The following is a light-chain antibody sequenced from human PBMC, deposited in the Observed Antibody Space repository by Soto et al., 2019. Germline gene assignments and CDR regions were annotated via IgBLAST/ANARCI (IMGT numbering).Light chain of an antibody. CDR3: SSYTGSSTLV. CDR1: GSDVGGYNY. V-gene: IGLV2-14*01. Sequence: QSALTQPASVSGSPGQSITISCTGTGSDVGGYNYVSWYQQLPGKAPKLMIYDVINRPSGVSNRFSGSKSGNTASLTISGLQAEDEADYYCSSYTGSSTLVFGGGTQLTVL. CDR2: DVI. J-gene: IGLJ2*01.